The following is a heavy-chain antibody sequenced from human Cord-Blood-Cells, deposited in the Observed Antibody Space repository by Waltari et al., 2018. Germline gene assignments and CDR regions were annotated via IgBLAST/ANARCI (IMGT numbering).Heavy chain of an antibody. CDR2: IKSKTDGGTT. J-gene: IGHJ4*02. CDR3: TTAPIAARRTLNY. D-gene: IGHD6-6*01. CDR1: GLTFRKAW. Sequence: EVQLVESGGGLVMPGGSLRLSCAASGLTFRKAWMRWVRPAPGKGLEWVGRIKSKTDGGTTDYAAPVKGRFTISRDDSKNTLYLQMNSLKTEDTAVYYCTTAPIAARRTLNYWGQGTLVTVSS. V-gene: IGHV3-15*01.